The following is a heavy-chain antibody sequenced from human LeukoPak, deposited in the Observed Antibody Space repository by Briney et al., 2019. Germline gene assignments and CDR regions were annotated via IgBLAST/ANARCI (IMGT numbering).Heavy chain of an antibody. D-gene: IGHD6-13*01. CDR1: GSTFTPYY. Sequence: ASVKLSCKASGSTFTPYYMHWVPQAPGHGLEWMGWINPNSAVTNSAQKFQGRVTITRDTSISTADMELSRRRSDDTALYYCASELVLDWFDPWGEGTLVTVSS. V-gene: IGHV1-2*02. CDR3: ASELVLDWFDP. J-gene: IGHJ5*02. CDR2: INPNSAVT.